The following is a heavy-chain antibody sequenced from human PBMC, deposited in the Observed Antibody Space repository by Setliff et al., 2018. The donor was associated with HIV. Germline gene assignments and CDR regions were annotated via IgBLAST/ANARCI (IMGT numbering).Heavy chain of an antibody. Sequence: PSETLSLTCAVYGGSFSGYYWSWIRQSPGKGLEWIGEINHSESTNYNPSVKRRVTISIDTSKNQISLKLSSVTAADTAVYYCARGHSYDSYGYYLRGSDIWGPGTMVTVSS. D-gene: IGHD3-22*01. CDR1: GGSFSGYY. V-gene: IGHV4-34*01. J-gene: IGHJ3*02. CDR2: INHSEST. CDR3: ARGHSYDSYGYYLRGSDI.